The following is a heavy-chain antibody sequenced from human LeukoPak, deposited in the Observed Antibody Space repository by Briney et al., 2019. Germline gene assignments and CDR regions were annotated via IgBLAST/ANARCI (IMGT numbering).Heavy chain of an antibody. CDR2: INHSGST. D-gene: IGHD3-22*01. CDR1: GGSFSGYY. V-gene: IGHV4-34*01. Sequence: SETLSLTCAVCGGSFSGYYWSWIRQPPGKGLEWIGEINHSGSTDYNPSLKSRVTISVDTSKNQFSLKLSSVTAADTAVYYCARHDDYYDSSGYYYWGQGTLVTVSS. CDR3: ARHDDYYDSSGYYY. J-gene: IGHJ4*02.